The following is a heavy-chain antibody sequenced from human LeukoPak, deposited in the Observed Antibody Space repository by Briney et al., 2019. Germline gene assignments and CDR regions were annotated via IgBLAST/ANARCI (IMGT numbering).Heavy chain of an antibody. CDR2: IYYSGST. J-gene: IGHJ4*02. Sequence: SETLSLTCTVSGGSVSSYYWSWIRQPPGKGLEWIGYIYYSGSTNYNPSLKSRVTISVDTSKNQFSLKLSSVTAADTAVYYCARGGPGEFGELFYYFDYWGQGTLVTVSS. CDR1: GGSVSSYY. V-gene: IGHV4-59*02. CDR3: ARGGPGEFGELFYYFDY. D-gene: IGHD3-10*01.